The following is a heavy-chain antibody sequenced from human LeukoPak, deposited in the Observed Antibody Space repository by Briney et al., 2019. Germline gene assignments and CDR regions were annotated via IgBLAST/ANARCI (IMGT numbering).Heavy chain of an antibody. D-gene: IGHD2/OR15-2a*01. Sequence: GGSLRLSCAASGFTFSTYSMNWVRQAPGKGLEWVSAIGGSGGSTYYADSVKGRFTISRDNSKNTLYLQMNSLRAEDTAVYYCATERTTTIFEFDYWGQGTLVTVSS. CDR1: GFTFSTYS. J-gene: IGHJ4*02. V-gene: IGHV3-23*01. CDR3: ATERTTTIFEFDY. CDR2: IGGSGGST.